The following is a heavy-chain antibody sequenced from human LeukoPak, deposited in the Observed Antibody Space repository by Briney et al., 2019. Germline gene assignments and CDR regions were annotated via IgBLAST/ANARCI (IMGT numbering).Heavy chain of an antibody. D-gene: IGHD2-2*01. CDR2: ISSSSSTI. Sequence: GGSLRLSCTTSGFTFSSYAMSWVRQAPGKGLEWVSYISSSSSTIYYADSVKGRFTISRDNAKNSLYLQMNSLRAEDTAVYYCAGDIVVVPAAMPPDAFDIWGQGTMVTVSS. J-gene: IGHJ3*02. V-gene: IGHV3-48*01. CDR3: AGDIVVVPAAMPPDAFDI. CDR1: GFTFSSYA.